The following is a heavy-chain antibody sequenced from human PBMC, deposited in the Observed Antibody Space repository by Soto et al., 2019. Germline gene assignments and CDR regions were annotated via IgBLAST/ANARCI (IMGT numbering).Heavy chain of an antibody. D-gene: IGHD2-15*01. Sequence: SVKVSCKASGGTFSSYAISWVRQAPGQGLEWMGGIIPIFGTANYAQKFQGRVTITADESTSTAYMELSSLRSEDTAVYYCARDMALWVIYCSGGSCYSGAFDIWGQGTMVIVSS. J-gene: IGHJ3*02. V-gene: IGHV1-69*13. CDR3: ARDMALWVIYCSGGSCYSGAFDI. CDR1: GGTFSSYA. CDR2: IIPIFGTA.